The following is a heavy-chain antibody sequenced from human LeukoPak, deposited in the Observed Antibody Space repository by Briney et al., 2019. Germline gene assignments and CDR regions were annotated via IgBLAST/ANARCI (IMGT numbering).Heavy chain of an antibody. CDR1: GFTFSSYR. CDR3: ARFHSDYFDY. V-gene: IGHV3-7*01. J-gene: IGHJ4*02. D-gene: IGHD4-11*01. CDR2: IKEDGSEK. Sequence: GGSLRLSCAASGFTFSSYRMSWVRQAPGKGLEWVANIKEDGSEKDYMDFVKGRFTISRDNAKNSLYLQMNSLRAEDAAVYYCARFHSDYFDYWGQGTLVTVSS.